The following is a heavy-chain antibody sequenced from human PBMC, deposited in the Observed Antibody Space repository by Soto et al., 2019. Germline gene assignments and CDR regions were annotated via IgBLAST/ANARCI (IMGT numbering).Heavy chain of an antibody. CDR3: AKDLQFSGWLSAQTFDY. V-gene: IGHV3-23*01. Sequence: EVQLLESGGGLVQPGGSLRLSCAVSGFTFSSHAMSWVRQAPGKGLECVSSITGSGDSTYYADSVKGRFTISRDKSKSTLYLQMNSLRAEDTAVYYCAKDLQFSGWLSAQTFDYWGQGTQVTVFS. CDR2: ITGSGDST. J-gene: IGHJ4*02. D-gene: IGHD6-19*01. CDR1: GFTFSSHA.